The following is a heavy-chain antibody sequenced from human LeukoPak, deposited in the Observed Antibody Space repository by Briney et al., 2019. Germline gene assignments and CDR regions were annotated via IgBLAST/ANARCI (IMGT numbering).Heavy chain of an antibody. CDR3: ARELSPRDGKGYYFDY. CDR1: GGSISSGSYY. D-gene: IGHD2-21*02. V-gene: IGHV4-61*02. CDR2: IYSSGST. J-gene: IGHJ4*02. Sequence: RPSETLSLTCTVSGGSISSGSYYWSWIRQPAGKALEWIGRIYSSGSTNYNPSLKSRVTISVDTSKNQFSLKVSSVTAADAAMYYCARELSPRDGKGYYFDYWGQGTLVTVSS.